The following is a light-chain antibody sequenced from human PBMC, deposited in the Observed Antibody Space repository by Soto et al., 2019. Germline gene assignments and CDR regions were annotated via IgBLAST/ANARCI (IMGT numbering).Light chain of an antibody. CDR3: QQYGRSPPT. V-gene: IGKV3-20*01. CDR1: QSISRY. J-gene: IGKJ4*02. Sequence: VLAKTPCKLSLSPRARTTLSCRASQSISRYLAWYQQKPGQGPRLLIYGASSRATGTPDRFSGRLYGTDGNLTLHRLETEDGQLDDGQQYGRSPPTFRRGTQVEIK. CDR2: GAS.